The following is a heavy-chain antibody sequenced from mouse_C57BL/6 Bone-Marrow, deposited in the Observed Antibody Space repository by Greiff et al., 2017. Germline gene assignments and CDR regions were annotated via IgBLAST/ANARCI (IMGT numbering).Heavy chain of an antibody. CDR1: GYSFTSYY. CDR3: ARSGYYGLY. J-gene: IGHJ2*01. Sequence: VQWVESGPELVKPGASVKISCKASGYSFTSYYIHWVKQRPGQGLEWIGWIYPGSGNTKYNEKFKGKATLTADTSSSTAYMQLSSLTSEDSAVYYCARSGYYGLYWGQGTTLTVSS. CDR2: IYPGSGNT. V-gene: IGHV1-66*01. D-gene: IGHD1-2*01.